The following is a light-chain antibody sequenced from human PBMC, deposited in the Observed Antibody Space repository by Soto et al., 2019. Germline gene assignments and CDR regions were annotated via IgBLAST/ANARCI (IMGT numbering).Light chain of an antibody. Sequence: QSVLTQPPSVSAAPGQKVTISCSGISSNIGNNYVSWYQQLPGTAPKLLIYENNKRTSGIPDRFSVSKSGTSATLGITGLQTGDEADYYCGTWDSSLSAYVFGTGTKVTVL. CDR2: ENN. V-gene: IGLV1-51*02. J-gene: IGLJ1*01. CDR1: SSNIGNNY. CDR3: GTWDSSLSAYV.